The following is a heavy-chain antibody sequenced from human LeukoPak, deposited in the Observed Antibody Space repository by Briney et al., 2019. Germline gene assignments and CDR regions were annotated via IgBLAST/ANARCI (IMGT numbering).Heavy chain of an antibody. CDR1: GFTFSSYS. V-gene: IGHV3-21*01. Sequence: GGSLRLSCAVSGFTFSSYSMNWIRQAPGKGLEWVSSISSSGSHIYYPDSVKGRFTISRDNAKNSLYLQMNSLGAEDTAVYYCARDKWELLLLDYWGQGTLVTVSS. J-gene: IGHJ4*02. CDR2: ISSSGSHI. CDR3: ARDKWELLLLDY. D-gene: IGHD2-15*01.